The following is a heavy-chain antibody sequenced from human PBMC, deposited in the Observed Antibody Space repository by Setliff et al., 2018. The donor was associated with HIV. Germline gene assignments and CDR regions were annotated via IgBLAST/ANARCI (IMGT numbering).Heavy chain of an antibody. CDR1: GGSISSGSYY. CDR3: ARDNPYYYGSGSHYWYGMDV. D-gene: IGHD3-10*01. CDR2: IHTSGST. V-gene: IGHV4-61*09. Sequence: SETLSLTCTVSGGSISSGSYYWSWIRQPAGKGLEWIGHIHTSGSTKYNPSLKSRVTMSIDTSKNQFSLKLSSVTAADTAVYYCARDNPYYYGSGSHYWYGMDVWGQGTTVTVSS. J-gene: IGHJ6*01.